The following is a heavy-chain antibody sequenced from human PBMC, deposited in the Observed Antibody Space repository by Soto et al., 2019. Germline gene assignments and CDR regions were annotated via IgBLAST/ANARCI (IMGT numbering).Heavy chain of an antibody. CDR2: ISWNSGSI. J-gene: IGHJ5*02. CDR1: GFTFDDYG. Sequence: EVQLVESGGGLVQPGRSVRLSCAASGFTFDDYGMHWVRQAPGKGLEWVSGISWNSGSIGYADSVKGRFIISRDNAKNSLYLQMNKLRPEDTAFYFCAKVSTTHTFGPLDPWGQGTLFTVSS. D-gene: IGHD1-1*01. CDR3: AKVSTTHTFGPLDP. V-gene: IGHV3-9*01.